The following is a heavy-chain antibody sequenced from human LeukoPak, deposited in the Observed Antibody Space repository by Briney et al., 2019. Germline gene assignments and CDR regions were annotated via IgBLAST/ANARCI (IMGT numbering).Heavy chain of an antibody. CDR3: ARVPSYYDILTGYYGDYFDY. Sequence: ASVKVSCKASGYTFTGYYMHWVRQAPGQGLEWMGWINPNSGGTNYAQKFQGRVTMTRDTSISTAYMELSRLRSDDTAVYYCARVPSYYDILTGYYGDYFDYWGQGTLVTVSS. D-gene: IGHD3-9*01. J-gene: IGHJ4*02. CDR2: INPNSGGT. CDR1: GYTFTGYY. V-gene: IGHV1-2*02.